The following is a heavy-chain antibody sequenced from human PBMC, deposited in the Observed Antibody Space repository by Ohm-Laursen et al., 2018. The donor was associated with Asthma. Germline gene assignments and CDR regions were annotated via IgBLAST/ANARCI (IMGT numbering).Heavy chain of an antibody. Sequence: ASVKVSCNASGYTFTSYGISWVRQAPGQGLEWMGWISAYNGNTNYAQKFQGRVTITADESTSTAYMELSSLRSEDTAVYYCARGTLQYCGGDCPYYFDYWGQGTLVTVSS. J-gene: IGHJ4*02. V-gene: IGHV1-18*04. CDR2: ISAYNGNT. CDR1: GYTFTSYG. CDR3: ARGTLQYCGGDCPYYFDY. D-gene: IGHD2-21*02.